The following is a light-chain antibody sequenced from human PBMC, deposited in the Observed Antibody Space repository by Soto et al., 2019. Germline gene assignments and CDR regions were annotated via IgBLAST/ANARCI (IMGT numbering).Light chain of an antibody. CDR1: QSIRGSF. Sequence: IVLTQSPGTLTLTPGERATLSCRASQSIRGSFLAWYQQKPGQAPRLLMYDISTRATGIPDRFSGSGSGTDFTLTIRRLEPEDVAVYYCQEYGGSPPFTFGPGTKMEIK. CDR3: QEYGGSPPFT. V-gene: IGKV3-20*01. J-gene: IGKJ3*01. CDR2: DIS.